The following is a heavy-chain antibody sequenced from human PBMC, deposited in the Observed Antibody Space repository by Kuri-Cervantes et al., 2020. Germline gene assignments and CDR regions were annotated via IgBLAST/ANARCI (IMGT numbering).Heavy chain of an antibody. D-gene: IGHD3-22*01. CDR2: FDPEDGET. V-gene: IGHV1-24*01. CDR1: GYTLTELS. J-gene: IGHJ4*02. Sequence: ASVKVSCKVSGYTLTELSMHWVRQAPGKGLEWMGGFDPEDGETIYAQKFQGRVTITADESTSTAYMELSSLRSEDTAVYYCARDPYSSGWYSVHYYDSSVYFDYWGQGTLVTVSS. CDR3: ARDPYSSGWYSVHYYDSSVYFDY.